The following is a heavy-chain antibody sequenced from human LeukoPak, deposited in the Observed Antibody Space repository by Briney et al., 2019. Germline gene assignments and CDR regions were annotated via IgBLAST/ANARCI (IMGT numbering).Heavy chain of an antibody. CDR2: IRYDGSNK. CDR1: GFTLSSYG. V-gene: IGHV3-30*02. D-gene: IGHD2-21*01. J-gene: IGHJ5*02. Sequence: GGSRRLSCAASGFTLSSYGLHWVRQAPGKGLEWVAFIRYDGSNKYYADSVKGRFTISRDNSKNTLYLQMNSLRAEDTAVYYCAKVDWVIDWFDPWGQGTLVTVSS. CDR3: AKVDWVIDWFDP.